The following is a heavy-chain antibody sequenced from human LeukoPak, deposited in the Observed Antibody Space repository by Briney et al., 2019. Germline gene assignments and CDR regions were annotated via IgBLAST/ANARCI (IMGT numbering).Heavy chain of an antibody. CDR1: GGSISSGSYY. D-gene: IGHD3-22*01. J-gene: IGHJ4*02. V-gene: IGHV4-61*02. CDR3: ARAGGYYDSSGYYGTFDH. Sequence: KASQTLSLTCTVSGGSISSGSYYWSWIRQPAGKGLEWIGRIYTSGSTNYNPPLKSRVTISVDTSKNQFSLKLSSVTAADTAVYYCARAGGYYDSSGYYGTFDHWGQGTLVTVSS. CDR2: IYTSGST.